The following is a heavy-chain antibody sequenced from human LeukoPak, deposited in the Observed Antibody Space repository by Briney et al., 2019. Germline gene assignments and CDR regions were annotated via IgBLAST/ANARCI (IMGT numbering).Heavy chain of an antibody. Sequence: GGSLRLSCAASGFTFSSYEMNWVRQAPGKGLEWVSAISGSGGSTYYADSVKGRFTISRDNSKNTLYLQMNSLRAEDTAVYYCAKFGGPHFDYWGQGTLVTVSS. CDR1: GFTFSSYE. CDR2: ISGSGGST. D-gene: IGHD4-23*01. CDR3: AKFGGPHFDY. V-gene: IGHV3-23*01. J-gene: IGHJ4*02.